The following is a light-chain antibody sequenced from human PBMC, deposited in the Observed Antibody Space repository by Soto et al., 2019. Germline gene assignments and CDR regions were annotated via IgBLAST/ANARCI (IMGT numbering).Light chain of an antibody. J-gene: IGLJ1*01. CDR1: SSDVGGYNY. CDR3: SAYTSSDTGV. CDR2: EVN. Sequence: QSVLTQPASVSGCPGQSITISCTGSSSDVGGYNYVSWYQQHPGKAPKLMIYEVNYRPSGVSNRFSGSKSGNTASLTISGLQAEDEADYYCSAYTSSDTGVFGTGTKVTVL. V-gene: IGLV2-14*01.